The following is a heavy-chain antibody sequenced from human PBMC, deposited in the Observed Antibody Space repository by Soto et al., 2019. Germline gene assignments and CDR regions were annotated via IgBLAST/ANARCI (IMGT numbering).Heavy chain of an antibody. J-gene: IGHJ6*02. CDR3: ARGGPIVVVPAAILPSLMDV. Sequence: GASVKVSCKASGYTFTSYAMHLVRQAPGQRLEWMGWINAGNGNTKYSQKFQGRVTITRDTSASTAYMELSSLRSEDTAVYYCARGGPIVVVPAAILPSLMDVWGQGTTVTVSS. CDR1: GYTFTSYA. CDR2: INAGNGNT. V-gene: IGHV1-3*01. D-gene: IGHD2-2*01.